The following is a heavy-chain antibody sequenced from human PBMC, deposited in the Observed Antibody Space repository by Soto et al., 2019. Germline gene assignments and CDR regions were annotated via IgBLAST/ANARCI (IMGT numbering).Heavy chain of an antibody. V-gene: IGHV1-3*01. CDR2: INAGNGNT. J-gene: IGHJ4*02. CDR3: AKGEWSYCRGGSCYYFDY. Sequence: QVQLVQSGSELKKPGASVKVSCKASGYTFTGYAMHWVRQAPGQRLEWMGWINAGNGNTKYSQKFQGRFTITRDTSGSTAYMELSSLRSEETAVYYCAKGEWSYCRGGSCYYFDYWGQGTVFTVSS. D-gene: IGHD2-15*01. CDR1: GYTFTGYA.